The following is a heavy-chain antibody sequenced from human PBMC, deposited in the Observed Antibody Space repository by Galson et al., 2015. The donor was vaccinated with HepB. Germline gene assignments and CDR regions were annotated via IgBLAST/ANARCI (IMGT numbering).Heavy chain of an antibody. J-gene: IGHJ6*02. CDR3: ARTGPYGSGSSYGMDV. CDR1: GGSISSGGYY. CDR2: IYYSGST. V-gene: IGHV4-31*03. D-gene: IGHD3-10*01. Sequence: LSLTCTVSGGSISSGGYYWSWIRQHPGKGLEWIGYIYYSGSTYYNPSLKSRVTISVDTSKNQFSLKLSSVTAADTAVYYCARTGPYGSGSSYGMDVWGQGTTVTVSS.